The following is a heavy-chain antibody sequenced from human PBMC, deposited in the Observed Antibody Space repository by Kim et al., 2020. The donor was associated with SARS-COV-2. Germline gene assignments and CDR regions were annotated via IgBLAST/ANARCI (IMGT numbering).Heavy chain of an antibody. V-gene: IGHV4-34*01. CDR1: GGSFSGYY. CDR3: ARSLAYYDFWSGLGERSKTWFDY. D-gene: IGHD3-3*01. Sequence: SETLSLTCAVYGGSFSGYYWSWIRQPPGKGLEWIGEINHSGSTNYNPSLKSRVTISVDTSKNQFSLKLSSVTAADTAVYYCARSLAYYDFWSGLGERSKTWFDYWGQGTLVTVSS. CDR2: INHSGST. J-gene: IGHJ4*02.